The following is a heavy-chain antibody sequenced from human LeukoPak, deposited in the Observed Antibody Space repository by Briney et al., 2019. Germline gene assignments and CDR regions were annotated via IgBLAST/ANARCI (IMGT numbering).Heavy chain of an antibody. Sequence: GRSLRLSCAASGFTFSSYAMHWVRQAPGKGLEWVAVISYDGSNKYYADSVKGRFTISRDNSKNTLYLQMNSLRAEGTAVYYCARDAGIGYYYYGMDVWGQGTTVTVSS. CDR3: ARDAGIGYYYYGMDV. V-gene: IGHV3-30*04. J-gene: IGHJ6*02. CDR1: GFTFSSYA. CDR2: ISYDGSNK. D-gene: IGHD6-13*01.